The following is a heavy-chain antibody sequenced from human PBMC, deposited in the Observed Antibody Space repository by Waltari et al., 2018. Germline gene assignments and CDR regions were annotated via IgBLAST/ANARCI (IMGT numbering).Heavy chain of an antibody. CDR1: GYSITSGYY. V-gene: IGHV4-38-2*02. CDR3: ARAPMSGAATGTFDF. D-gene: IGHD6-13*01. Sequence: QVQLQESGPGLVKPSETLSLPCTVPGYSITSGYYWGCIRQPPGKGLEWIGSIYHSGNTYYNPSLKGRLTISVDTSKNQFSLRLSSVTAADTAVYYCARAPMSGAATGTFDFWGLGSLVTVSP. J-gene: IGHJ4*02. CDR2: IYHSGNT.